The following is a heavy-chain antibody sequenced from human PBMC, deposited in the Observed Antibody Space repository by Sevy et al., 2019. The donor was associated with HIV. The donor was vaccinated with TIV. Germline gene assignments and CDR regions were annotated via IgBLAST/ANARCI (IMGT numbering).Heavy chain of an antibody. V-gene: IGHV3-21*01. CDR3: ARVVAYCSGGSCFPGYYYGMDV. CDR1: GFTFSSYN. D-gene: IGHD2-15*01. J-gene: IGHJ6*02. Sequence: LSLTCAASGFTFSSYNMNWVRQAPGKGLEWVSSISSSSNYIYYADSMKGRFTISRDNAKNSLYLQMNSLRAEDTAVYYCARVVAYCSGGSCFPGYYYGMDVWGLGTTVTISS. CDR2: ISSSSNYI.